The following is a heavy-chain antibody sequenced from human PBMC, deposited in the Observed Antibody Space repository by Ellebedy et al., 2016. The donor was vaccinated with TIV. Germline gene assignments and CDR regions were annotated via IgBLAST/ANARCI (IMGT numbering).Heavy chain of an antibody. CDR1: GGSVSSGSYY. CDR3: VRDSGYFDS. CDR2: IFRSGDT. Sequence: SETLSLTCTVSGGSVSSGSYYWGWIRQPPGKGLEWIGSIFRSGDTFYNPSLKSRLTISLDTSKNDFSLKLMSGTAADTAVYYCVRDSGYFDSWGRGIRVAVSS. D-gene: IGHD3-10*01. J-gene: IGHJ4*02. V-gene: IGHV4-39*02.